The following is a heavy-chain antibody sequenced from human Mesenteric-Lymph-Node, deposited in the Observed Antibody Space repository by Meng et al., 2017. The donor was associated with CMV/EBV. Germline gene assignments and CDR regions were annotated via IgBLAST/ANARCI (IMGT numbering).Heavy chain of an antibody. CDR1: GFTFSRYG. Sequence: GESLKISCAASGFTFSRYGMEWVRQAPGKGLEWVAFIRYDGSNKYYADSVKGRFTISRDNAKNSLYLQMNSLRAEDTAVYYCARDSEVVAASGFDYWGQGTLVTVSS. CDR3: ARDSEVVAASGFDY. V-gene: IGHV3-30*02. CDR2: IRYDGSNK. J-gene: IGHJ4*02. D-gene: IGHD2-15*01.